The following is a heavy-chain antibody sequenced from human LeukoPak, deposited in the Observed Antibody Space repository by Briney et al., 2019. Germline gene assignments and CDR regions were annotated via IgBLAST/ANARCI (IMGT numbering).Heavy chain of an antibody. CDR1: GYTFTGYY. CDR2: INPNSGGT. CDR3: PRERVVRGSFDY. V-gene: IGHV1-2*06. Sequence: DSVKVSCKASGYTFTGYYMHWVRQAPGQGLEWMGRINPNSGGTNYAQKFQGRVTMTRDTSISTAYMELSRLRSDDTAVYHCPRERVVRGSFDYWGQGTLLTVSS. J-gene: IGHJ4*02. D-gene: IGHD3-10*01.